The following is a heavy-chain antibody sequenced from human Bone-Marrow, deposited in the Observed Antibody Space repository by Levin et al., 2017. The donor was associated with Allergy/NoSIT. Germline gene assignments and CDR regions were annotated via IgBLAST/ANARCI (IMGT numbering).Heavy chain of an antibody. Sequence: PSETLSLTCSVSGASITSADYYWTWVRQPPGTGLEWIGYIFYTGTTHYNPSLKSRVSISVDTSKSQFSLKLNSVTAADTAVYYCVRGAYFIDSDRRLDYWGQGTLVTVSS. J-gene: IGHJ4*02. CDR1: GASITSADYY. CDR3: VRGAYFIDSDRRLDY. V-gene: IGHV4-30-4*01. CDR2: IFYTGTT. D-gene: IGHD3-16*01.